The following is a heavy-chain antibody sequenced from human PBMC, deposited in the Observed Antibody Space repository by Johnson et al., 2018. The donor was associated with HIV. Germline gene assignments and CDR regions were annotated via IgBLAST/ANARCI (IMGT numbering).Heavy chain of an antibody. CDR2: ISYDGSNK. J-gene: IGHJ3*02. CDR1: GFTFSSYA. Sequence: QVQLVESGGAVVQPGGSLRLSCAASGFTFSSYAMHWVRQAPGNGLEWVAVISYDGSNKYYADSVKGRFTISRDNSKNTLYLQMNSLRAEDTAVYYTRATDMRSGYRDAAFDIWGRGTMVTVSS. D-gene: IGHD5-12*01. V-gene: IGHV3-30-3*01. CDR3: RATDMRSGYRDAAFDI.